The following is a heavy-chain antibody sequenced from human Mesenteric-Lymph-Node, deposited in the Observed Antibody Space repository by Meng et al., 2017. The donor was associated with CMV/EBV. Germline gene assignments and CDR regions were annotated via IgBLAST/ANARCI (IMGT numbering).Heavy chain of an antibody. CDR3: TRGMYAGSSE. Sequence: SVKVSCKASGGTFSSYAISWVRQAPGQGLEWMGGIIPILGIANYAQKFQGRVTITTDESTGTAYMELSSLRSEDTAVYYCTRGMYAGSSEWGQGTLVTVSS. D-gene: IGHD2-8*01. CDR1: GGTFSSYA. J-gene: IGHJ4*02. CDR2: IIPILGIA. V-gene: IGHV1-69*10.